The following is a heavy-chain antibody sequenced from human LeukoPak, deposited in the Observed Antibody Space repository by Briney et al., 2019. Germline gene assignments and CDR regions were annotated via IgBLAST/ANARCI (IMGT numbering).Heavy chain of an antibody. D-gene: IGHD3-3*01. CDR3: AKDEAAWSGYYRGPDY. Sequence: GGSLRLSCAASGFTFNMHAMHWVRQAPGKGLEWVAFIRYDGSNKYYADFVKGRFTVSRDNSKNMVYLQMNSLRPEDTAVYYCAKDEAAWSGYYRGPDYWGQGTLVTVSS. CDR2: IRYDGSNK. CDR1: GFTFNMHA. V-gene: IGHV3-30*02. J-gene: IGHJ4*02.